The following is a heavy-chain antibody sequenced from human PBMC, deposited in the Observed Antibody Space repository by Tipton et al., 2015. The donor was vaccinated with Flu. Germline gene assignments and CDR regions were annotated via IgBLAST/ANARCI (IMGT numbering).Heavy chain of an antibody. J-gene: IGHJ4*02. D-gene: IGHD2-15*01. Sequence: TLSLTCTVSGGSISGYYWNWIRQPPGKGLEWIGNIYYIGTTNFNPSLKSRVTMSVDTSKNQFSLNLSSVTAADAAIYYCARGGMYYDFWGQGTLVAVSS. CDR1: GGSISGYY. CDR3: ARGGMYYDF. CDR2: IYYIGTT. V-gene: IGHV4-59*08.